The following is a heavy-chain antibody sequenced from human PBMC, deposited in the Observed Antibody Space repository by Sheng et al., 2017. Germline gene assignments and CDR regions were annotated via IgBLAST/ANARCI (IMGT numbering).Heavy chain of an antibody. Sequence: EVQLVESGGGLTQPGGSLRLSCAASGFTFSNDEMNWVRQAPGKGLEWVSLIHTNGNTYYTDSVKGRFTISRDSSKNTLYLQMNSLRAEDTAVYYCARDHEGRPFDDWGQGTLSPSPQ. D-gene: IGHD3-10*01. CDR1: GFTFSNDE. J-gene: IGHJ4*02. V-gene: IGHV3-53*01. CDR2: IHTNGNT. CDR3: ARDHEGRPFDD.